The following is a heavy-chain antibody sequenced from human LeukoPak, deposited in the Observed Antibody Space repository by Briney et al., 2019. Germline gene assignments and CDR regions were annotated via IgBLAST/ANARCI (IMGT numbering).Heavy chain of an antibody. CDR1: GGSMTNYF. CDR3: ARATQRYCSGTTCFPYWFDT. J-gene: IGHJ5*01. V-gene: IGHV4-4*09. D-gene: IGHD2-2*01. CDR2: THTSGSP. Sequence: NPSGTLSLTCTVSGGSMTNYFWNWIRQSPGKGLEWIGYTHTSGSPDCSHSLKSRVTMSLDTSKNQFSLMLSSVTAADTAVYFCARATQRYCSGTTCFPYWFDTWGQGTLVTVSS.